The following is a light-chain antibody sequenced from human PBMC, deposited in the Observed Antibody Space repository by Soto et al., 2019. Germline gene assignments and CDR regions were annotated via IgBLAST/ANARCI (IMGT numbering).Light chain of an antibody. CDR2: GNN. CDR1: SSNIGAGYD. J-gene: IGLJ2*01. Sequence: QSVLTQPPSVSGAPGQRVTISCTGSSSNIGAGYDVHWYQQLPGTAPKLLIYGNNNRPSGVPDRFSGSKSDTSASLAIAGLQAEDEADYYCQSYDSSLSVLVVFGGGTKLTVL. V-gene: IGLV1-40*01. CDR3: QSYDSSLSVLVV.